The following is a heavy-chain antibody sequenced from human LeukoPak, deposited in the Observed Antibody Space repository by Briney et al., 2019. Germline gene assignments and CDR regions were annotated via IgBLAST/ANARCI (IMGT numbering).Heavy chain of an antibody. CDR2: ISYDGSNK. Sequence: GGSLRLSCAASGFTFSSYAIHWVRQAPGKGLEWVAVISYDGSNKYYADSVKGRFTISRDNSKNTLYLQMNSLRAEDTAVYYCARDADHSSGWYGPFDYWGQGTLVTVSS. V-gene: IGHV3-30-3*01. CDR3: ARDADHSSGWYGPFDY. CDR1: GFTFSSYA. D-gene: IGHD6-19*01. J-gene: IGHJ4*02.